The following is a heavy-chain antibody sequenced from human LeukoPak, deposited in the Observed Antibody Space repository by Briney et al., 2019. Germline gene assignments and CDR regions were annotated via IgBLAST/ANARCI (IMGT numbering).Heavy chain of an antibody. D-gene: IGHD1-20*01. V-gene: IGHV1-18*01. Sequence: GASVKVSCKASGYTFASYGISWVRQAPGQGREWMGWISAYNGNTNYAHKLHGRVTMTTDTSTSTAYMELRSLRSDDTAVYYCARAVTGTTGAYYYYYMDLWGKGTTVTVSS. CDR2: ISAYNGNT. CDR3: ARAVTGTTGAYYYYYMDL. CDR1: GYTFASYG. J-gene: IGHJ6*03.